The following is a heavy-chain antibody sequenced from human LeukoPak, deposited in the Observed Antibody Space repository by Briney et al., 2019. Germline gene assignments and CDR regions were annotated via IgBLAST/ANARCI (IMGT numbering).Heavy chain of an antibody. CDR2: ITWDGGST. CDR1: GFTFSSYT. J-gene: IGHJ6*03. CDR3: AKDRAARGRGNYFYMDV. V-gene: IGHV3-43D*03. D-gene: IGHD2/OR15-2a*01. Sequence: PGGSLRLSCAASGFTFSSYTMNWVRQAPGKGLEWVSHITWDGGSTHYADSVEGRFTISRDNRENSLYLQMNSLRPEDTALYYCAKDRAARGRGNYFYMDVWGKGTTVTVSS.